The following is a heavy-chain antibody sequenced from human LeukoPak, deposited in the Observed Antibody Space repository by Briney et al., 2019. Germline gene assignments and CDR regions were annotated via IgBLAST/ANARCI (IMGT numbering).Heavy chain of an antibody. CDR1: GGSFSGYY. D-gene: IGHD1-26*01. CDR2: INHSGST. Sequence: SETLSLTCAVYGGSFSGYYWSWIRQPPGKGLEWIGEINHSGSTNYNPSLKSRVTISVDTSKNQFSLKLSSVTAADTAVYYCARDRGSYSDYWGQGTLVTVSS. CDR3: ARDRGSYSDY. V-gene: IGHV4-34*01. J-gene: IGHJ4*02.